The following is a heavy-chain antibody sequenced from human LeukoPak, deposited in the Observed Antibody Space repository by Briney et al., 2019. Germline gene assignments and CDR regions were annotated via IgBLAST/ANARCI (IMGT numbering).Heavy chain of an antibody. D-gene: IGHD6-13*01. CDR2: ISGSGGST. CDR1: GFTFSSYA. J-gene: IGHJ4*02. Sequence: GGSLRLSCAASGFTFSSYAMSWVRQAPGKGLEWVSAISGSGGSTYYADSVKGRFTISRDNSKNTLYLQMNSLRAEDTAVYYCAKSALGVSSSWSTLDYWGQGTLVTVSS. CDR3: AKSALGVSSSWSTLDY. V-gene: IGHV3-23*01.